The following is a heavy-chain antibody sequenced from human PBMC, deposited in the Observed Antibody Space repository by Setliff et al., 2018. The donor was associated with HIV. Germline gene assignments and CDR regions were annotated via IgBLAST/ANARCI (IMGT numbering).Heavy chain of an antibody. D-gene: IGHD3-22*01. V-gene: IGHV4-4*09. Sequence: KTSETLSLTCTVSGGSFTTYYWSWLRQPPGKELEWIGYFYTSGSTNYNPSLKSRVTISIDTSKNQFSLKLNAVPAADTAVYYCARTPEDYDQYFFDRWGQGTLVTVSS. J-gene: IGHJ4*02. CDR2: FYTSGST. CDR3: ARTPEDYDQYFFDR. CDR1: GGSFTTYY.